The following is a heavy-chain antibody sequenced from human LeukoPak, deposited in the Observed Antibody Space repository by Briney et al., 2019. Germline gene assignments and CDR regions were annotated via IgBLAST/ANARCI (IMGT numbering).Heavy chain of an antibody. D-gene: IGHD4-11*01. V-gene: IGHV3-30*03. Sequence: GGSLRLSCAASGFTFSSYGMHWVRQAPGKGLEWVAVISYDGSNKYYADSVKGRFTISRDNSKNTLYLQMNSLRAEDTAVYHCARRPLRPTANDYWGQGTLVTVSS. CDR2: ISYDGSNK. J-gene: IGHJ4*02. CDR3: ARRPLRPTANDY. CDR1: GFTFSSYG.